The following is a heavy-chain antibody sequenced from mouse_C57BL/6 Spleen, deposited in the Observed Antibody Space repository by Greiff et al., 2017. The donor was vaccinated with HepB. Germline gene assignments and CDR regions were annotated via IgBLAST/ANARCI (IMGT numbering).Heavy chain of an antibody. CDR2: IYPRSGNT. CDR1: GYTFTSYG. J-gene: IGHJ2*01. D-gene: IGHD1-2*01. CDR3: ATKSLLRSPFDY. Sequence: QVQLQQSGAELARPGASVKLSCKASGYTFTSYGISWVKQRTGQGLEWIGEIYPRSGNTYYNEKFKGKATLTADKSSSTAYMELRSLTSEDSAVYFCATKSLLRSPFDYWGQGTTLTVSS. V-gene: IGHV1-81*01.